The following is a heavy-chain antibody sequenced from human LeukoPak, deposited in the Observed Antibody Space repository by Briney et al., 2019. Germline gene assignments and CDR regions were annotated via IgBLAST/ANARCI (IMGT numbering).Heavy chain of an antibody. CDR3: ARSNARDGYNFGY. D-gene: IGHD5-24*01. CDR1: GGSITSSY. V-gene: IGHV4-59*08. Sequence: SETLSLTCTVSGGSITSSYWSWLRQPPGKGLQWIGYFYYSGATNYNPSLKSRVTISVDTSKTQLSLKMTSMTAADTAVYYCARSNARDGYNFGYWGQGTLVTVST. J-gene: IGHJ4*02. CDR2: FYYSGAT.